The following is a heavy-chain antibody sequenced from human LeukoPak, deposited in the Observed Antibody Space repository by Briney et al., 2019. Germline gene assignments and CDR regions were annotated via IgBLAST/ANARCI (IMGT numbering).Heavy chain of an antibody. CDR1: GGSISSYY. CDR3: GRVGYYRSGSYYFPGHYYYGMDV. Sequence: SETLSLTCTVSGGSISSYYWSWIRQPPGKGLEWIGYTYYSGSTNYNPSLKSRVTISVDTSKNQFSLKLSSVTAADTAVYYCGRVGYYRSGSYYFPGHYYYGMDVWGQGTTVTVSS. V-gene: IGHV4-59*01. CDR2: TYYSGST. J-gene: IGHJ6*02. D-gene: IGHD3-10*01.